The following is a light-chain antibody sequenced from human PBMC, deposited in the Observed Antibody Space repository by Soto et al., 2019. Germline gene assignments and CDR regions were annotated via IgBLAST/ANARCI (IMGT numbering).Light chain of an antibody. V-gene: IGKV1-5*01. J-gene: IGKJ1*01. CDR2: NAD. CDR3: QQFSLYWA. Sequence: DIQVTPSPSTLSASVGDRVTISCRASQDINRWLAWYQQKPGKAPKILIYNADTLESGVPSRFSGSGYGTEFILTISSLQPDDFATYYCQQFSLYWAFGQGTKVDIK. CDR1: QDINRW.